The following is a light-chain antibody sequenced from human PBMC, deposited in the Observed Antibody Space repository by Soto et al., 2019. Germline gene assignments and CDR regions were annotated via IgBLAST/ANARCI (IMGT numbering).Light chain of an antibody. CDR2: DAS. CDR3: QQYNNWPRT. CDR1: QSVSSTY. Sequence: DIVLTQSPGTVSLSPGERATLSCRASQSVSSTYLAWYQQKPGQAPRLLIYDASSRATGIPDRFSGSGSGTDFTLTISRLEPEDFAVYYCQQYNNWPRTFGQGTKVDIK. J-gene: IGKJ1*01. V-gene: IGKV3-20*01.